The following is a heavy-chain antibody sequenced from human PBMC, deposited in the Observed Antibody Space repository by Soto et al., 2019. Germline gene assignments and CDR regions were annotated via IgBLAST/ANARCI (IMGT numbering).Heavy chain of an antibody. Sequence: GASVKVSCKAFGGPFSSHTFSWVRQAPGQGLEWMGRIIPALGTTTYAQKFQGRVTITADESVTTVYMELNSLRTEDTAVYYCARPDFGEYWYFDLWGRGTLVTVSS. CDR2: IIPALGTT. D-gene: IGHD4-17*01. CDR1: GGPFSSHT. CDR3: ARPDFGEYWYFDL. J-gene: IGHJ2*01. V-gene: IGHV1-69*08.